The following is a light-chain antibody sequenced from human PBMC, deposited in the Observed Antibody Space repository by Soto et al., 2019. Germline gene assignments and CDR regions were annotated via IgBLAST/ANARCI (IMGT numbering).Light chain of an antibody. CDR2: GAS. CDR1: QSVSSN. V-gene: IGKV3-15*01. J-gene: IGKJ1*01. Sequence: EIVMTQSPATLSVCPGERATLSCRASQSVSSNLAWYQQKPGQAPRLLIYGASTRATDIPARFSGSGSGTEFTLTISSLQSEDFAVYYCQQYNNWPPWTFGQGTKVEIK. CDR3: QQYNNWPPWT.